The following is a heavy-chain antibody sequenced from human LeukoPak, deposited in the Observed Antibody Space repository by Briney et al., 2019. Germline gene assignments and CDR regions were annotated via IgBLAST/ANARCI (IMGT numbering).Heavy chain of an antibody. CDR2: ISYDGSNK. Sequence: GGSLRLSCSASGFTFSSYALHWVRQAPGKGLEWVVVISYDGSNKNYADSVKGRFTISRDNSKNTLYLQMNSLRAEDTAVYYCVREGDSSGRGYFDYWGQGTLVTVSS. CDR3: VREGDSSGRGYFDY. CDR1: GFTFSSYA. V-gene: IGHV3-30-3*01. D-gene: IGHD3-22*01. J-gene: IGHJ4*02.